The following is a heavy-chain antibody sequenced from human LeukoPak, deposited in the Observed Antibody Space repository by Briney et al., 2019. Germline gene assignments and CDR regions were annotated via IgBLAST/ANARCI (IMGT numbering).Heavy chain of an antibody. CDR1: GFSLSGSG. Sequence: GGALLLSCAGSGFSLSGSGMPWVRQPSGKRLEWVGRIRNKANSYATAYAASVKGRFTISRDDSKNTAYLQMNSLKTEDTAVYYCTRGTGIVGATVEYWGQGTLVTVFS. D-gene: IGHD1-26*01. J-gene: IGHJ4*02. V-gene: IGHV3-73*01. CDR3: TRGTGIVGATVEY. CDR2: IRNKANSYAT.